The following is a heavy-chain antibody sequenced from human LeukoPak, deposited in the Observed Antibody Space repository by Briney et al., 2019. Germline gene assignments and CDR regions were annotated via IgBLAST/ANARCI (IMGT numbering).Heavy chain of an antibody. J-gene: IGHJ4*02. V-gene: IGHV3-30*03. CDR3: ARDRGVEMATIALFVDY. CDR2: ISYDGSNK. D-gene: IGHD5-24*01. CDR1: GFTFSTYG. Sequence: GGSLRLSCAASGFTFSTYGIHWVRQAPGKGLEWVAVISYDGSNKYYADSVKGRFTISRDNSKNTLYLQMNSLRAEDTAVYYCARDRGVEMATIALFVDYWGQGTLVTVSS.